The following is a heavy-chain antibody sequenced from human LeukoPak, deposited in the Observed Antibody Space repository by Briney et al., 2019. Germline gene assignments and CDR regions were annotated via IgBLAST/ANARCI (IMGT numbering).Heavy chain of an antibody. J-gene: IGHJ4*02. CDR3: ARLFLYCIDY. CDR1: GGSISSSSYY. CDR2: IYYSGST. Sequence: SETLSLTCTVSGGSISSSSYYWGWIRQPPGKGLEWIGSIYYSGSTYYNPSLKSRVTISVDTSKNQFSLKLSSVTAADTAVYYCARLFLYCIDYWGQGTLVTVSS. V-gene: IGHV4-39*01. D-gene: IGHD2-15*01.